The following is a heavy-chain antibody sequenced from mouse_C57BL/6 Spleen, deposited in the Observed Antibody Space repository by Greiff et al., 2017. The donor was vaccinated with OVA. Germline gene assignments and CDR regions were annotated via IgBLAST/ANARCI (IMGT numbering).Heavy chain of an antibody. CDR1: GYSFTNYL. CDR2: INPGSGGT. Sequence: QVQLQQSGAELVRPGTSVKVSCKASGYSFTNYLIEWVKQRPGQGLAWIGVINPGSGGTNYNEKFKGKATLTADKSSSTAYMQLSSLTSEDSAVYFCAKGAWEVCAYWGQGTLVTVSA. D-gene: IGHD4-1*01. V-gene: IGHV1-54*01. J-gene: IGHJ3*01. CDR3: AKGAWEVCAY.